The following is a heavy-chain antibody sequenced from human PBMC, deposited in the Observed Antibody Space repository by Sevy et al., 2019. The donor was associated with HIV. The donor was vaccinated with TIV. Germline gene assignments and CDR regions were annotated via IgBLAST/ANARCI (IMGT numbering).Heavy chain of an antibody. CDR2: IYYSGST. J-gene: IGHJ4*02. CDR1: GVSISSYY. V-gene: IGHV4-59*01. CDR3: ATITMVRGVRD. D-gene: IGHD3-10*01. Sequence: SETLSLTCTVSGVSISSYYWSWIRQPPGKGLEWIGYIYYSGSTNYNPSLKSRVTISVDTSKNQFSLKLSSVTAADTAVYYCATITMVRGVRDWGQGTLVTVSS.